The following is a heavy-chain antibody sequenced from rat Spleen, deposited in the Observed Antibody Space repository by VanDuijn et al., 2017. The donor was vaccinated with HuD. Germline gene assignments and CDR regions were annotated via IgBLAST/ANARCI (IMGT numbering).Heavy chain of an antibody. J-gene: IGHJ3*01. Sequence: EVQLVESGGGLVQPGRSLKLSCVASGFTFRDYGMNWSRQAPGKGLEWIAYISGSSGTIYYADTVRGRFTISRDNAKNTLYLQLSSLRSEDTALYYCASAYRYNYGTFAYWGQGTLVTVSS. CDR3: ASAYRYNYGTFAY. CDR2: ISGSSGTI. D-gene: IGHD1-5*01. CDR1: GFTFRDYG. V-gene: IGHV5-34*01.